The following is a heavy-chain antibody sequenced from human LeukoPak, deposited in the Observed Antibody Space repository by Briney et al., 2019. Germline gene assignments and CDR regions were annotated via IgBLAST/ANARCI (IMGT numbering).Heavy chain of an antibody. D-gene: IGHD5-24*01. Sequence: GGSLRLSCAASGFTFSSSAMSWVRQAPGKGLEWVSNISGSGSGGSTYYADSVKGRFTISRDNSKNTLYLQMNSLRAEDTAVYYCAKSGYNRFDYWGQGTLVTVSS. CDR1: GFTFSSSA. CDR2: ISGSGSGGST. CDR3: AKSGYNRFDY. V-gene: IGHV3-23*01. J-gene: IGHJ4*02.